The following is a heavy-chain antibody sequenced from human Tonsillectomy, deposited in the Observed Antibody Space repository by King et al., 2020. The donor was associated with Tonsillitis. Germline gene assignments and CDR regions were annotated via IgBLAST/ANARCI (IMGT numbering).Heavy chain of an antibody. CDR2: IYYSGST. CDR3: ARGSCSGDCYSTDYFDY. CDR1: GGSISSGAYY. D-gene: IGHD2-21*02. J-gene: IGHJ4*02. Sequence: QLQESGPGLVKPSQTLSLTCTVSGGSISSGAYYWSWIRQHPGKGLEWIGYIYYSGSTYYNPSLKSRVTMSVDTSKNQFSLKLSSVTAADTAVYYCARGSCSGDCYSTDYFDYWGQGTLVTVSS. V-gene: IGHV4-31*03.